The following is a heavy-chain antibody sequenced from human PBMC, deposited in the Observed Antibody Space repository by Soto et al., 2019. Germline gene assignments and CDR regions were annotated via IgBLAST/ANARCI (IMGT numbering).Heavy chain of an antibody. J-gene: IGHJ3*01. Sequence: EVQLVESGGGLVQPGGSLTLSCAASGFTFSGSAMHWVRQASGTGLEWVGRIRSKANSYATPYAASVKGRFTISRDDSKNTAYRQMNSLKTEDTAVYYCTSGRGRDYGAGSYSSDAFDLWGQGTMVTV. CDR3: TSGRGRDYGAGSYSSDAFDL. CDR2: IRSKANSYAT. V-gene: IGHV3-73*01. D-gene: IGHD3-10*01. CDR1: GFTFSGSA.